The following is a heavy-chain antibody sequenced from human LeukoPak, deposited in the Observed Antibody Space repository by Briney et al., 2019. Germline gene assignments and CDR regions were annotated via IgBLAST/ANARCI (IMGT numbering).Heavy chain of an antibody. V-gene: IGHV4-31*11. J-gene: IGHJ4*02. Sequence: SETLSLTCAVYGGSFSGYYWSWIRQHPGKGLEWIGYIYYSGSTYYNPSLKSRVTISVDTSKNQFSLKLSSVTAADTAVYYCARGKDEEQQLGRLYFDYWGQGTLVTVSS. CDR2: IYYSGST. CDR1: GGSFSGYY. D-gene: IGHD6-13*01. CDR3: ARGKDEEQQLGRLYFDY.